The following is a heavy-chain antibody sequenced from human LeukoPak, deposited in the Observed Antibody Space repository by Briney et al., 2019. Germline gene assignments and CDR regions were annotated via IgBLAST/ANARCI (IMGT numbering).Heavy chain of an antibody. D-gene: IGHD6-13*01. J-gene: IGHJ5*02. V-gene: IGHV3-48*04. CDR3: ARGRGRDSSSWYWFDP. Sequence: PGGSLRLSCAASGFTFSSYSMNWVRQAPGKGLEWVSYISSSSSTIYYADSVKGRFTISRDNTKNSLYLQMNSLRAEDTAVYYCARGRGRDSSSWYWFDPWGQGTLVTVSS. CDR1: GFTFSSYS. CDR2: ISSSSSTI.